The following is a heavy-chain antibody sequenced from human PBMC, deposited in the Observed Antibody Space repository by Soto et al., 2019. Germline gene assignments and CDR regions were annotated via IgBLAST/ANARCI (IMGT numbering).Heavy chain of an antibody. Sequence: QVQLQESGPGLVKPSGTLSLTCAVSGGSISSSNWWSWVRQPPGKGLEWIGEIYHSGSTNYNPSLKRRVTISVDKSKNQVSLKLSCVTAADTAVYYCARDLWFGETGLGYWGQGTLVTVSS. CDR2: IYHSGST. CDR3: ARDLWFGETGLGY. V-gene: IGHV4-4*02. J-gene: IGHJ4*02. D-gene: IGHD3-10*01. CDR1: GGSISSSNW.